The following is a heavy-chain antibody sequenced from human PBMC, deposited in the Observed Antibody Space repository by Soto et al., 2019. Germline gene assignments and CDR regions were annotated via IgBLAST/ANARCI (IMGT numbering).Heavy chain of an antibody. V-gene: IGHV3-33*01. CDR2: IWYDGSNK. J-gene: IGHJ4*02. Sequence: QVQLVESGGGVVQPGRSLRLSCAASGFTFSSYGMHWVRQAQGKWLEWVAVIWYDGSNKYYADSVKGRFTISRDNSKNTLYLQMNSLRAEDTAVYYCARDVGVVVAAPGLIDWGQGTLVTVSS. CDR3: ARDVGVVVAAPGLID. D-gene: IGHD2-15*01. CDR1: GFTFSSYG.